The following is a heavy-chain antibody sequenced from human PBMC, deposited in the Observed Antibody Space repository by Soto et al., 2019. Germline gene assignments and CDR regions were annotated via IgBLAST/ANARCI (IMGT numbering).Heavy chain of an antibody. D-gene: IGHD2-2*02. Sequence: EVQLLESGGGLAQPGGSLRLSCEVSGFSFTTYGMNWVRQAPDKGLDWVSTIGRGGDTFYADSVKGRFTISRDISKNTLFLQMNSLRAEDTALYFCAKDGTTAGIHYYGMDVWGQGTTVTVSS. V-gene: IGHV3-23*01. CDR3: AKDGTTAGIHYYGMDV. J-gene: IGHJ6*02. CDR1: GFSFTTYG. CDR2: IGRGGDT.